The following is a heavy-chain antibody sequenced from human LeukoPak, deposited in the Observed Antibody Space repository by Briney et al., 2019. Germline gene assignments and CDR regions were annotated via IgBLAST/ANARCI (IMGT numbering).Heavy chain of an antibody. CDR1: GFTFSSYS. D-gene: IGHD3-16*02. V-gene: IGHV3-48*02. CDR2: ISSSSSTR. CDR3: ARDSYDYVWGSYRDAFDI. J-gene: IGHJ3*02. Sequence: GGSLRLSCAASGFTFSSYSMNWVRQAPGKGLEWVSYISSSSSTRYYADSVKGRFPISRDNAKNSLYLQMNSLRDEDTAVYYCARDSYDYVWGSYRDAFDIWGQGTMVTVSS.